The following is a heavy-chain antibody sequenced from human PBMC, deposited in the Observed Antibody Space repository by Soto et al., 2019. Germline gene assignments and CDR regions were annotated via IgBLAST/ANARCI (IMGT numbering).Heavy chain of an antibody. CDR3: LLVIRPPPRSTQFDY. Sequence: GGSLRLSCAASGFTFSSYAMSWVRQAPGKGLEWVSAISGSGGSTYYADSVKGRFTISRDNSKNTLYLQMNSLRAEDTAVYYFLLVIRPPPRSTQFDYWGQGTLVTVSS. V-gene: IGHV3-23*01. CDR2: ISGSGGST. CDR1: GFTFSSYA. J-gene: IGHJ4*02. D-gene: IGHD2-21*01.